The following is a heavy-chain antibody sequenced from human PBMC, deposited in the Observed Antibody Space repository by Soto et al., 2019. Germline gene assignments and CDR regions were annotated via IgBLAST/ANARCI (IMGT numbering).Heavy chain of an antibody. CDR3: TRLVEWDQGNEY. J-gene: IGHJ4*02. D-gene: IGHD3-3*01. CDR1: GGSFSGYY. CDR2: IYYSGST. V-gene: IGHV4-34*01. Sequence: SETLSLTCAVYGGSFSGYYWSWIRQPPGKGLEWIGYIYYSGSTIYSTSLKSRLTISVGTSKNQFSLELSSVTAADTAVYYCTRLVEWDQGNEYWGQGTLVTVSS.